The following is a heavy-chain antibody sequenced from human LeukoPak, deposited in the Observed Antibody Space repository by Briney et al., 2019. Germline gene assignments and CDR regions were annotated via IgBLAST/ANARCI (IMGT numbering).Heavy chain of an antibody. Sequence: ASVKVSCKASGYTFTGYYMHWVRQAPAQGLEWMGWINPNSGGTNYAQKFQGRVTMTRDTSISTAYMELSRLRSDDTAVYYCATDNSYGSGSYYTWGQGTLVTVSS. V-gene: IGHV1-2*02. CDR2: INPNSGGT. D-gene: IGHD3-10*01. CDR3: ATDNSYGSGSYYT. CDR1: GYTFTGYY. J-gene: IGHJ4*02.